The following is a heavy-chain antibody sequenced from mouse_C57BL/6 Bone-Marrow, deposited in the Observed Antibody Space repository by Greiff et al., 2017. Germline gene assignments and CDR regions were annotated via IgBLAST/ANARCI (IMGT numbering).Heavy chain of an antibody. CDR2: IYPGSGST. CDR1: GYTFTSYW. Sequence: QVQLQQPGAELVKPGASVKMSCKASGYTFTSYWITWVKQRPGQGLAWIGDIYPGSGSTNYNEKFKSKATLTVDTSSSTAYMQLSSLTSEDSAVYYCARAYYYGSSYWYFDVWGTGTTVTVAS. J-gene: IGHJ1*03. D-gene: IGHD1-1*01. CDR3: ARAYYYGSSYWYFDV. V-gene: IGHV1-55*01.